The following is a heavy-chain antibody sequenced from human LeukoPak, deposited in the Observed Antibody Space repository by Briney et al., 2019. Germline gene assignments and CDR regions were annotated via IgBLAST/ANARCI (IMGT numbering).Heavy chain of an antibody. D-gene: IGHD3-22*01. Sequence: GESLKISCKGSGYSFTTYWIGWARQMPGKGLEWVGIIYPGDSDTRYSPSFQGQITISADKSISTAYLQWSSLKASDTAMYYCASRGPYYYDSSGYHAVDYWGQGTLVTVSS. CDR3: ASRGPYYYDSSGYHAVDY. CDR2: IYPGDSDT. V-gene: IGHV5-51*01. J-gene: IGHJ4*02. CDR1: GYSFTTYW.